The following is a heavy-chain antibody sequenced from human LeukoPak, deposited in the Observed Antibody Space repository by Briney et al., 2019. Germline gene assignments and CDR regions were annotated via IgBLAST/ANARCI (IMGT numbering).Heavy chain of an antibody. CDR1: GGSISSYY. CDR3: ARLPRQQLVPYFDY. V-gene: IGHV4-59*08. J-gene: IGHJ4*02. CDR2: ICYSGST. Sequence: SETLSLTCTVSGGSISSYYWSWIRQPPGKGLEWIGYICYSGSTNYNPSLKSRVTISVDTSKNQFSLKLSSVTAADTAVYYCARLPRQQLVPYFDYWGQGTLVTVSS. D-gene: IGHD6-13*01.